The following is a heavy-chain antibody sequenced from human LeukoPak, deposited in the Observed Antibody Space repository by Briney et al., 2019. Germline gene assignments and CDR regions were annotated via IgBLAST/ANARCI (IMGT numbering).Heavy chain of an antibody. J-gene: IGHJ4*02. CDR2: INHSGST. Sequence: SETLSLTRAVYGGSFSGYYWSWIRQPPGKGLEWIGEINHSGSTNYNPSLKSRVTISVDTSKNQFSLKLSSVTAADTAVYDCARGRSGYYENYWGQGTLVTVSS. CDR3: ARGRSGYYENY. CDR1: GGSFSGYY. V-gene: IGHV4-34*01. D-gene: IGHD3-3*01.